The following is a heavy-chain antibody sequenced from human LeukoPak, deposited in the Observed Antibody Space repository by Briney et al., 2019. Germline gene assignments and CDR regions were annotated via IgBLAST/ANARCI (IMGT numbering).Heavy chain of an antibody. J-gene: IGHJ6*03. D-gene: IGHD4-17*01. CDR3: AREDYGVGYYMDV. Sequence: GGSLRLSCAASGFTFDDYGMSWVRQAPGEGLEWVSGIYWHGGSTGYADSVKGRFTISRDNAKTSLYLQMNSLRVEDTALYYCAREDYGVGYYMDVWGKGTTVTVSS. CDR2: IYWHGGST. V-gene: IGHV3-20*04. CDR1: GFTFDDYG.